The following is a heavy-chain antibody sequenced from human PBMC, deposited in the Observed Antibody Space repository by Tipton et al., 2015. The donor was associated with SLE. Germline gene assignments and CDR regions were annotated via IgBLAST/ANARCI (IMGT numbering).Heavy chain of an antibody. CDR2: IFPRDFDT. Sequence: QLVQSGAEVKKPGEPLKISCKGSGYRFTSYWIGWVRQMPGKGLEWMGVIFPRDFDTRYSPSFRGQVTISADNSIGTAYLQWTSLKASDTALYYCTRGGSGWQNWFDPWGQGTLVTVSS. D-gene: IGHD6-19*01. CDR3: TRGGSGWQNWFDP. J-gene: IGHJ5*02. CDR1: GYRFTSYW. V-gene: IGHV5-51*03.